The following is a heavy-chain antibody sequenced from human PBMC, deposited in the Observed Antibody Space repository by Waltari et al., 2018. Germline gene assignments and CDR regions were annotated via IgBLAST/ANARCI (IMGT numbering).Heavy chain of an antibody. CDR1: GFTFSSYA. Sequence: ELQLLESGGGLVQPGGSLRLSCAASGFTFSSYAMSCVRQAPGKGLEWVSAISGSGGSTYYADSGKGRFTIPRDNSKSTLYRQRNGLRGEDTAVYYCAKRKRVIYHGYYFDYWGQGTLVTVSS. J-gene: IGHJ4*02. D-gene: IGHD2-21*01. CDR2: ISGSGGST. V-gene: IGHV3-23*01. CDR3: AKRKRVIYHGYYFDY.